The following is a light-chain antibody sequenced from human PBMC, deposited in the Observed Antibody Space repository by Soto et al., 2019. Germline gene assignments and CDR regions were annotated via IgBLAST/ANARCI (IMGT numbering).Light chain of an antibody. Sequence: EIVLTQSPGTLSLSPGERATLSCRASQSVSSSYLAWYQQKPGQAPRLLIYDASSRTTVIPDRFSGSGSGPDFTLNISRLEPEDLAVYFCQQYGSSPYTFGQGTKLEI. CDR3: QQYGSSPYT. J-gene: IGKJ2*01. CDR2: DAS. V-gene: IGKV3-20*01. CDR1: QSVSSSY.